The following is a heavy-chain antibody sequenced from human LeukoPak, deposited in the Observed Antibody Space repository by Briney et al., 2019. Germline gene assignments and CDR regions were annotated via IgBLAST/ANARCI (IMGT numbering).Heavy chain of an antibody. J-gene: IGHJ4*02. Sequence: GGSLRLSCAASGFTFSSYGMHWVRQAPGKGLEWVAFIRYDGSNKYYADSVKGRFTISRDNSKNTLYLQMNSLRAEDTAVYYCAKGGFAAAYYFDYWGQGTLVTVSS. V-gene: IGHV3-30*02. D-gene: IGHD6-13*01. CDR3: AKGGFAAAYYFDY. CDR1: GFTFSSYG. CDR2: IRYDGSNK.